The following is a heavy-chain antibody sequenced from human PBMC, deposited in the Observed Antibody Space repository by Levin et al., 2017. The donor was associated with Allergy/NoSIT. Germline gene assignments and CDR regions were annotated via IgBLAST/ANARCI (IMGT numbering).Heavy chain of an antibody. Sequence: KSSETLSLTCAVYGGSFSGYYWSWVRQPPGKGLEWIGEIDHRGSTNYNPSLKSRVTISVDTSKNQFCLKLSSVTAADTAVYYCAREKAAARGAFDIWGQGTMVTVSS. CDR3: AREKAAARGAFDI. CDR1: GGSFSGYY. V-gene: IGHV4-34*01. D-gene: IGHD6-25*01. CDR2: IDHRGST. J-gene: IGHJ3*02.